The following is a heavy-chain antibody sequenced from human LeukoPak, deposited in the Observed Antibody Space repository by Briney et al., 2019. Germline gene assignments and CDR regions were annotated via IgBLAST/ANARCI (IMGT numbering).Heavy chain of an antibody. D-gene: IGHD4-17*01. CDR1: GYTFTSYY. CDR2: INPSGGST. CDR3: ATDYGDYVTPPDY. Sequence: ASVKVSCKASGYTFTSYYMHWVRQAPGQGLEWMGIINPSGGSTSYAQKLQGRVTMTRDTSTSTVYMELSSLRSEDTAVYYCATDYGDYVTPPDYWGQGTLVTVSS. V-gene: IGHV1-46*01. J-gene: IGHJ4*02.